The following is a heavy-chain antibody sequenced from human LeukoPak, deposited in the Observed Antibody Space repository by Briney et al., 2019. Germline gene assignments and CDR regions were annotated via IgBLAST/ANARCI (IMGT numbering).Heavy chain of an antibody. D-gene: IGHD3-22*01. CDR2: INSDGSRT. CDR3: SRVGSTDSPHAFDI. CDR1: GFTFSSYW. J-gene: IGHJ3*02. V-gene: IGHV3-74*01. Sequence: GGSLRLSCAASGFTFSSYWMDWVRQAPGPGLVWVSGINSDGSRTRYAESVKGRFTISRDNAKNTLYLQMNSLRAEDTAVYYCSRVGSTDSPHAFDIWGQGTMVTVSS.